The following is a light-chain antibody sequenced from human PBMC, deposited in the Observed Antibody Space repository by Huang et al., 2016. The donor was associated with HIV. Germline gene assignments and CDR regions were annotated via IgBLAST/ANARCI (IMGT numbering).Light chain of an antibody. CDR3: QQLSAYPLS. CDR2: DAY. J-gene: IGKJ3*01. V-gene: IGKV1-9*01. Sequence: QLTQSPSSLSASIGDRVTIACRASHHINTYLAWYQQKPGGAPKRLIYDAYTLQTGVPSRFRGFGSGTAFSLTITSLQPDDFAVYYCQQLSAYPLSFGLGTTVD. CDR1: HHINTY.